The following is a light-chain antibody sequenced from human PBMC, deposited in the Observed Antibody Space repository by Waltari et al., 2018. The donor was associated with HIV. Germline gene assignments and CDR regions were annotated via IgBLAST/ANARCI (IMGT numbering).Light chain of an antibody. CDR2: AAS. Sequence: DIQMTQSPSSLSASVGDRVTITCRASLSISDYLNWYQQKAGRAPKVLIYAASRLESGVPSRFSGSGFGTDFTLTISSLQPEDFGTYYCQQSYSTPPYTFGQGTKLEI. V-gene: IGKV1-39*01. J-gene: IGKJ2*01. CDR3: QQSYSTPPYT. CDR1: LSISDY.